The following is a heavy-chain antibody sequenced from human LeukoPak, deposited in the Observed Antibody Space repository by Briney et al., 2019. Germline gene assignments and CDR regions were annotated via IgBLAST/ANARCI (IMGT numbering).Heavy chain of an antibody. D-gene: IGHD7-27*01. V-gene: IGHV6-1*01. J-gene: IGHJ3*02. CDR2: TYYKSKWYN. CDR3: ARDADWGYDAFDI. CDR1: GDSVSVNSDV. Sequence: SQTLSLTCAISGDSVSVNSDVWTWIRQSPSRGLEWLGRTYYKSKWYNDYAVSVKSRITISSDTSKNQFSLQLNSVTPEDTAVYYCARDADWGYDAFDIWGQGTMVTVSS.